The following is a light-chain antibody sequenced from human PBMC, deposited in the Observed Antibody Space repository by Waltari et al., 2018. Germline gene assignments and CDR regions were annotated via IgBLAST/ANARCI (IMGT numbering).Light chain of an antibody. CDR1: SSDVGAYDS. CDR3: SSYAGNNILV. Sequence: QSALTQPGSMSGSPGQSITISCTGTSSDVGAYDSVNWYQQHPGKAPKLMIHSVDSRPSGSSNRFSGSKAGNTASLTISGLQAEDEADYFCSSYAGNNILVFGGGTEVTVL. J-gene: IGLJ2*01. V-gene: IGLV2-14*03. CDR2: SVD.